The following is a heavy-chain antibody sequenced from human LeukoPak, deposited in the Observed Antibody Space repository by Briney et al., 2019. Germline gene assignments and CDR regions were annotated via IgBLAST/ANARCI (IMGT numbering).Heavy chain of an antibody. J-gene: IGHJ4*02. CDR2: ISNDGSSK. Sequence: GGSLRLSCVASGFTFNTYGMLWVRQAPGKGLEWVAGISNDGSSKDYADSVKDRFIISRDNSKKTMYLQMNSLRAEDTAVYYCAKAAYCTSTSCHFSGYAQRPLESWGQGTLLTVSS. CDR1: GFTFNTYG. D-gene: IGHD2-2*01. V-gene: IGHV3-30*18. CDR3: AKAAYCTSTSCHFSGYAQRPLES.